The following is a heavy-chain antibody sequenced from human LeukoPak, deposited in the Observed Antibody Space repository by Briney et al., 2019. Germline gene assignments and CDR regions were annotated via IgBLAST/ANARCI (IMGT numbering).Heavy chain of an antibody. D-gene: IGHD2-21*02. J-gene: IGHJ3*02. Sequence: ASVKVSCEASGYTFTSYGISWVRQAPGQGLEWMGIINPSGGSTSYAQKFQGRVTMTRDTSTSTVYMELSSLRSEDTAVYYCARDISIVVVTARAFDIWGQGTMVTVSS. CDR3: ARDISIVVVTARAFDI. V-gene: IGHV1-46*01. CDR1: GYTFTSYG. CDR2: INPSGGST.